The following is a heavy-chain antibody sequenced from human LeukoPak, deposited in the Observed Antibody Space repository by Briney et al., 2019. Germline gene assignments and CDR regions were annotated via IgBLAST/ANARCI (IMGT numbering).Heavy chain of an antibody. CDR3: ARDRGYCSSTSCYSNWFDH. V-gene: IGHV1-69*13. CDR1: GGTFSSYA. J-gene: IGHJ5*02. D-gene: IGHD2-2*01. CDR2: IIPIFGTA. Sequence: SVKVSCKASGGTFSSYAISWVRQAPGQGLEWMGGIIPIFGTANYAQKFQGKVTITADESTSTAYMELSSLRSEDTAVYYCARDRGYCSSTSCYSNWFDHWGQGTLVTVSS.